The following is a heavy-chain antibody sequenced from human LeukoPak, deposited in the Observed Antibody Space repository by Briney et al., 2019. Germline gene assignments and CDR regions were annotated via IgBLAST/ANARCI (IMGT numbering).Heavy chain of an antibody. J-gene: IGHJ4*02. V-gene: IGHV3-33*01. D-gene: IGHD6-6*01. CDR2: IWYDGSNK. CDR1: GFTFSSYG. Sequence: GRSLRLSCAASGFTFSSYGMHWVRQAPGKGLEWVAVIWYDGSNKYYADSVKGRFTISRDNSKNTLYLQMNSLRAEDTAVYYCARGPNSNWSGLDFWGQGTLLTVSS. CDR3: ARGPNSNWSGLDF.